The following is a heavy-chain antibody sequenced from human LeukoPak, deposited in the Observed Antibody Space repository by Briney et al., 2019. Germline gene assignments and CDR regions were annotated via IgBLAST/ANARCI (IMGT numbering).Heavy chain of an antibody. CDR3: ARLSKGRYFDYIFDH. Sequence: PSETLSLTCTVSGGSVSSYEYYWGWIRQPPGNGLEWLGNTYYSGSTYYNPSLKSRLTMSVDTSKNQFSLKMSSVTAADTAVYCCARLSKGRYFDYIFDHWGQGALVTVSS. CDR2: TYYSGST. J-gene: IGHJ4*02. D-gene: IGHD3-9*01. V-gene: IGHV4-39*01. CDR1: GGSVSSYEYY.